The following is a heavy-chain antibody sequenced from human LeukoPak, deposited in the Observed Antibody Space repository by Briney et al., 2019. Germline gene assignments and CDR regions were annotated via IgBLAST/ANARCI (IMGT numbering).Heavy chain of an antibody. V-gene: IGHV1-46*01. CDR3: ARGRPGSGWSFDY. D-gene: IGHD6-19*01. Sequence: GASVKVSCRSSGYTFTTYGITWVRQAPGQGLEWMGIINPSGGTTNYAQKFQGRVTMTRDTSTTTVYMELSSLRSEDTAVYYCARGRPGSGWSFDYWGQGTLVTVSS. CDR2: INPSGGTT. J-gene: IGHJ4*02. CDR1: GYTFTTYG.